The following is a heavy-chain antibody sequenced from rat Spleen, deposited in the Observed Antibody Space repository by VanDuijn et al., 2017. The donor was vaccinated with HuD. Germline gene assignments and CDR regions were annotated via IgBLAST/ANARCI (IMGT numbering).Heavy chain of an antibody. V-gene: IGHV5-25*01. D-gene: IGHD4-3*01. Sequence: EVQLVESGGGLVQPGRSMKLSCAASGFTFSNYGMAWVRQAPKKGLEWVAYISYDGDSTYYRDSVKGRFTISRDNAKSTLYLQMDSLRSEDTATYYCTRREIRGTGVMDAWGQGASVTVSS. CDR3: TRREIRGTGVMDA. J-gene: IGHJ4*01. CDR1: GFTFSNYG. CDR2: ISYDGDST.